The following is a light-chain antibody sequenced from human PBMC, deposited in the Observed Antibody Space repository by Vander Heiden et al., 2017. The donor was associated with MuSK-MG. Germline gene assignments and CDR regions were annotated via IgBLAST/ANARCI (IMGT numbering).Light chain of an antibody. CDR3: SSYTSSSLEV. CDR2: EVS. J-gene: IGLJ1*01. Sequence: QSALTQPASVSASPGQSITISCTGTSSDDGGYNYLSWYQQHPGKAPKLMIYEVSNRPAGASNRFSGSKSGNTASLTITGLQAEDDADYYCSSYTSSSLEVFGTGTKVTVL. CDR1: SSDDGGYNY. V-gene: IGLV2-14*01.